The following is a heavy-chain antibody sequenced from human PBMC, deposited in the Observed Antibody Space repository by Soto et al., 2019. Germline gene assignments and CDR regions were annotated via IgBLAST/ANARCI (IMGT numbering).Heavy chain of an antibody. CDR2: IYPSDSDT. D-gene: IGHD5-12*01. J-gene: IGHJ6*02. V-gene: IGHV5-51*01. CDR3: ERDIVSGEGSYYYYGMDV. CDR1: GYSLTSYW. Sequence: GESLNISCKRSGYSLTSYWIGWVRQMPGKGLEWMEIIYPSDSDTRSSPSLHGQVNISAEKYTSTAYLPWSSLNASDTDMYYCERDIVSGEGSYYYYGMDVWGQGTTVTVSS.